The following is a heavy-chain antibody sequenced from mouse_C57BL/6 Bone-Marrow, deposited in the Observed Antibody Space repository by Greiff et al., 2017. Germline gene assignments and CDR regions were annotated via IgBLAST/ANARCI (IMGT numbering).Heavy chain of an antibody. CDR1: GFTFSDYG. V-gene: IGHV5-17*01. CDR3: AKEGLFYYGSSWYFDV. CDR2: ISSGSSTI. J-gene: IGHJ1*03. Sequence: EVKLVESGGGLVKPGGSLKLSCAASGFTFSDYGMHWVRQAPEKGLEWVAYISSGSSTIYYADTVKGRFTLSRDNAKNTLFLQMTSLRSEDTAMYYWAKEGLFYYGSSWYFDVWGTGTTVTVSS. D-gene: IGHD1-1*01.